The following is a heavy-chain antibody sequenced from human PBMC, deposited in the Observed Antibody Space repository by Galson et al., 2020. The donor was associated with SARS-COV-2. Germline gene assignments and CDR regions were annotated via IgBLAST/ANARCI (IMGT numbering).Heavy chain of an antibody. CDR1: GFTFSGYA. J-gene: IGHJ2*01. Sequence: GGSLRLSCAASGFTFSGYAMSWVRQAPGKGLEWVSGISGSGYSTYYADSVKGRFTISRDNSKNTLFLQMNSLSAEDTAVYSCARQRGGTWYLDLWGRGTLVTVTS. D-gene: IGHD2-15*01. V-gene: IGHV3-23*01. CDR2: ISGSGYST. CDR3: ARQRGGTWYLDL.